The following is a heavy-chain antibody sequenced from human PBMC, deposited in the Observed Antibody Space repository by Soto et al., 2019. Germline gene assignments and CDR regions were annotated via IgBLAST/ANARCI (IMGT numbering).Heavy chain of an antibody. CDR2: IDGSGYT. Sequence: TLSLTCTVSGGSISTGGYYWSWIRQYPGKGLEWLGYIDGSGYTFYNPSLQSRLTLSMDTSKNQFSLKLSSATAADTAVYFCARKQAGFFYGIDYWGQGTLVTGSS. V-gene: IGHV4-31*03. J-gene: IGHJ4*02. CDR1: GGSISTGGYY. D-gene: IGHD3-3*01. CDR3: ARKQAGFFYGIDY.